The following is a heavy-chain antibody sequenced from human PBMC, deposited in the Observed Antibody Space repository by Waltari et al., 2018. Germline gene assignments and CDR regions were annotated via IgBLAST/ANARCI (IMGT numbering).Heavy chain of an antibody. Sequence: EVQLVQSGAEVKKPGESLRNACQGSGYSFTSYWISGVRQMPGKGLEWMGRIDPSDSYTNYSPSFQGHVTISADKSISTAYLQWSSLKASDTAMYYCARLKDYYDSSGFDAFDIWGQGTMVTVSS. CDR3: ARLKDYYDSSGFDAFDI. J-gene: IGHJ3*02. CDR1: GYSFTSYW. CDR2: IDPSDSYT. V-gene: IGHV5-10-1*03. D-gene: IGHD3-22*01.